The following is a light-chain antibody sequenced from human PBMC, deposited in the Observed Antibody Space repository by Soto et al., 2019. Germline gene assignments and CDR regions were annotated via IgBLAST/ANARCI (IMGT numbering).Light chain of an antibody. J-gene: IGLJ2*01. Sequence: SYELAQPPSVSVSPGQTATITCSGAQLGDKYACWYQQKPGQSPVLVVYRDSQRPSGIPERFSGSNSGNTATLTISGTQAMDEADYYCQAWDRTTVVFGGGTKVTVL. CDR3: QAWDRTTVV. CDR2: RDS. V-gene: IGLV3-1*01. CDR1: QLGDKY.